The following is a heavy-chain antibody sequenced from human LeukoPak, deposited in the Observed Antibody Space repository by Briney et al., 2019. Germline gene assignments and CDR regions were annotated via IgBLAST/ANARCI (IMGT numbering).Heavy chain of an antibody. CDR2: ISSSSSTI. Sequence: PGGSLRLSCAVSGFTFSSYSMNWVRQAPGKGLEWVSSISSSSSTIYYAASVKGRFTISRDNAKNSLHLQMNSLRAEDTAVYYCAGVPEGTIFGVLISPYYYYYMDVWGKGTTVTVTS. CDR1: GFTFSSYS. J-gene: IGHJ6*03. V-gene: IGHV3-48*01. D-gene: IGHD3-3*01. CDR3: AGVPEGTIFGVLISPYYYYYMDV.